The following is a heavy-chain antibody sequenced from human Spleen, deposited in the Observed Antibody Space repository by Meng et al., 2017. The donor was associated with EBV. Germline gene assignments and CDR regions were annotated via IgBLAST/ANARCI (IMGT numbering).Heavy chain of an antibody. CDR3: AREGVVIAQDY. Sequence: QVRLVQLGAGVKTPGASVKVSCKASGYTFSSYYLHWVRQAPGQGLEWMGIIHPGGGSTSYAQKFLGRVTMTRDTSTSTVYMELSSLRYEDTAVYYCAREGVVIAQDYWGQGTLVTVSS. J-gene: IGHJ4*02. CDR2: IHPGGGST. CDR1: GYTFSSYY. D-gene: IGHD2-21*01. V-gene: IGHV1-46*01.